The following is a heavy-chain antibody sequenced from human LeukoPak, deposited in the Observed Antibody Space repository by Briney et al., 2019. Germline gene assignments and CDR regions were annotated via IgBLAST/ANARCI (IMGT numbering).Heavy chain of an antibody. V-gene: IGHV3-30*18. CDR3: AKDGGYSGYEEIDY. Sequence: PGRSLRLSCAASGFTFSSYGMHWVRQAPGKGLEWVAVTSYYGSNKYYADSVKGRFTISRDNSKNTLYLQMNSLRAEDTAVYYCAKDGGYSGYEEIDYWGQGTLVTVSS. CDR2: TSYYGSNK. J-gene: IGHJ4*02. CDR1: GFTFSSYG. D-gene: IGHD5-12*01.